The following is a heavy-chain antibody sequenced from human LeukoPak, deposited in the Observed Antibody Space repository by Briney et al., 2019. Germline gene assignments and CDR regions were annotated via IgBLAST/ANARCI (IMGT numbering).Heavy chain of an antibody. CDR1: GFTFRNYV. CDR2: TSSDLNVK. D-gene: IGHD3-10*01. Sequence: GGSLRLSCAASGFTFRNYVIHWVRQAPGKGLEWVAVTSSDLNVKLYADSVKGRFTISRDDSRSTLYLQMNSLRPEDTAIYYCAREGYYGSGSPPSLYFDYWGQGTLVTVSS. J-gene: IGHJ4*02. CDR3: AREGYYGSGSPPSLYFDY. V-gene: IGHV3-30-3*01.